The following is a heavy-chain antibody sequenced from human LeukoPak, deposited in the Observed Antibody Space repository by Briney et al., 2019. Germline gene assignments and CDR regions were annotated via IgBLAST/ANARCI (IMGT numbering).Heavy chain of an antibody. CDR1: GGSLSSYY. CDR2: IYYSGST. V-gene: IGHV4-59*01. Sequence: SETLSLTCTVSGGSLSSYYWSWLRQPPGKGLEGIGYIYYSGSTNYNPSLKSRVTISVDTSKNQFSLKLSSVTAADTAVYYCARANYYYYYKDVWGKGTTVTISS. CDR3: ARANYYYYYKDV. J-gene: IGHJ6*03.